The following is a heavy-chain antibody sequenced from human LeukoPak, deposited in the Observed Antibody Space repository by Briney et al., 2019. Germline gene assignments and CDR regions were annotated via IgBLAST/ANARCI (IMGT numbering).Heavy chain of an antibody. CDR2: ISSSGSSI. CDR3: ARLRGWTYGMEV. V-gene: IGHV3-48*03. J-gene: IGHJ6*02. D-gene: IGHD6-19*01. CDR1: GFTFRGYE. Sequence: GGSLRLSCAASGFTFRGYEMNWVRQAPGKGLEWVSYISSSGSSIYYADSVKGRFTISRDNAKNSLYLQMNSLRAEDTAVYYCARLRGWTYGMEVWGQGTTVTVSS.